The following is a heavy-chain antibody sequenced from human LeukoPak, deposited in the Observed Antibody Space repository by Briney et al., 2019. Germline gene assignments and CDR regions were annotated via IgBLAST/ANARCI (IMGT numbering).Heavy chain of an antibody. Sequence: GGSLRLSCAASGFTLSSYAMHWVRQAPGQGLEWVAVISYDGSNKYYADSVKGRITISRDNSKNTMYLQMNSLRPEDTAVYYCARDRLYDYDSSDYYHDPFDIWGQGTMVTVSS. D-gene: IGHD3-22*01. CDR2: ISYDGSNK. CDR1: GFTLSSYA. J-gene: IGHJ3*02. V-gene: IGHV3-30*04. CDR3: ARDRLYDYDSSDYYHDPFDI.